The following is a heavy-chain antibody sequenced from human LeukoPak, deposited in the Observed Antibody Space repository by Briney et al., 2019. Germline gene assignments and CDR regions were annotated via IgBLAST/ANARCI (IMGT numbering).Heavy chain of an antibody. Sequence: ATVNVSCKSSVYTFTLYDINWVRQATGQGREWMGWMTPNSGNTGYAQKFQGRVTMTRNTSISTAYMELSSLRSEDTAVYYCGREGVEYSRVYYYGMDVWGQGTTVTVSS. CDR1: VYTFTLYD. CDR2: MTPNSGNT. J-gene: IGHJ6*02. CDR3: GREGVEYSRVYYYGMDV. D-gene: IGHD6-6*01. V-gene: IGHV1-8*01.